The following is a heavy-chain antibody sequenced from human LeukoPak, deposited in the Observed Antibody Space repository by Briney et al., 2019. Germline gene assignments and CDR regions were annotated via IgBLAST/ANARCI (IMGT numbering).Heavy chain of an antibody. V-gene: IGHV3-21*04. CDR3: AKDYRDYYDSSGYYYALFDS. J-gene: IGHJ4*02. D-gene: IGHD3-22*01. Sequence: GGSLRLSCAASGFTFSSYSMSWVRQAPGKGLEWVSSISSSSSYIYYADSVKGRFTISRDNSKNTLYLQMKSLRAEDTAVYYCAKDYRDYYDSSGYYYALFDSWGQGTLVTVSS. CDR1: GFTFSSYS. CDR2: ISSSSSYI.